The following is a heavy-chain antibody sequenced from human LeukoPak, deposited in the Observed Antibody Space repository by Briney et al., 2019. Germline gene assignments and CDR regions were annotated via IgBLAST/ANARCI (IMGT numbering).Heavy chain of an antibody. CDR1: GYTFTSYD. Sequence: ASVKVSCKTSGYTFTSYDINWVRQATGQGLEWMGWMNPNSGNTGYAQKFQGRVTMTRNTSISTAYMELSSLRSEDTAVYYCARGLRVGATTPRVDWGQGTLVTVSS. CDR3: ARGLRVGATTPRVD. V-gene: IGHV1-8*01. CDR2: MNPNSGNT. J-gene: IGHJ4*02. D-gene: IGHD1-26*01.